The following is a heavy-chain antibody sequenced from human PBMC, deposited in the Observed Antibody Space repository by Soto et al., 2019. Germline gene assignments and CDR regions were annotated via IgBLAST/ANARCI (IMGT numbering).Heavy chain of an antibody. CDR3: ASERSSGWYVDY. V-gene: IGHV1-8*01. Sequence: QVQLVQSGAEVKKPGASVKVSCKASGYTFTSYDINWVRQATGQGLEWMGWMNPHSGNTGYAQKFQCRATMTRNTSISTAYRELRSLSSEDAAVYYCASERSSGWYVDYWGQGTLVTVSS. D-gene: IGHD6-19*01. CDR1: GYTFTSYD. J-gene: IGHJ4*02. CDR2: MNPHSGNT.